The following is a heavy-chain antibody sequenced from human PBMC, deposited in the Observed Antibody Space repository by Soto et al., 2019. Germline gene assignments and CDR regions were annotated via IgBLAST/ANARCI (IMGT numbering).Heavy chain of an antibody. J-gene: IGHJ5*01. CDR1: GDIFSKFS. D-gene: IGHD5-12*01. CDR3: ARESTNRGGYPCDS. Sequence: QIQLVQSGAEVKKPGSSVKVSCQTSGDIFSKFSMSWVRQAPGPGLECVGNIIPVFGTPTYAPPFNGRFTISWSISTDTVYMELPSLTFEDRAVYYCARESTNRGGYPCDSCRPGTLVVASS. V-gene: IGHV1-69*06. CDR2: IIPVFGTP.